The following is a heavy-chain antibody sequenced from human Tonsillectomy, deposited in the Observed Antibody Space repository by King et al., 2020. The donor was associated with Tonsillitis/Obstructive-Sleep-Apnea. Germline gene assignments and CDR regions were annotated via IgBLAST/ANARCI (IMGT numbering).Heavy chain of an antibody. J-gene: IGHJ4*02. D-gene: IGHD5-18*01. CDR2: IFSNDEK. V-gene: IGHV2-26*01. CDR1: GFSLSNARMG. Sequence: TLKESGPVLVKPTETLTPTCTVSGFSLSNARMGVGWIRQPPGKALEWLAHIFSNDEKSYSTSLKSRLTISKDTSKSQVVLTMTYMDPVDTATYYCVRIWEDTAMVIDYWGQGTLVTVSS. CDR3: VRIWEDTAMVIDY.